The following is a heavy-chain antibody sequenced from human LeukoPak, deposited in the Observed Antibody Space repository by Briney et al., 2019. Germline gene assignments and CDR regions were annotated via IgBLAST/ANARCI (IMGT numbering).Heavy chain of an antibody. CDR2: ISAYNGHT. D-gene: IGHD6-6*01. CDR1: GYTFTSYA. Sequence: ASVKVSCKASGYTFTSYAINWVRQAPGQGLEWMGGISAYNGHTNYAQNLQGRVTMTTVTSTSTAYMELRSLRSDDPAVYYCARGMGSSSSDYWVQGSLVTVCS. V-gene: IGHV1-18*01. CDR3: ARGMGSSSSDY. J-gene: IGHJ4*02.